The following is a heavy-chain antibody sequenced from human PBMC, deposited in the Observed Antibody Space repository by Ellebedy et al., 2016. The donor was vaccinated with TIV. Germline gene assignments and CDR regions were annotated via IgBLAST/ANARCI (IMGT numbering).Heavy chain of an antibody. CDR1: GFTFSSYW. V-gene: IGHV3-7*03. CDR3: ARDPGTTLVPAWYFDL. J-gene: IGHJ2*01. Sequence: GGSLRLSCAASGFTFSSYWMSWVRQAPGKGLEWVANIKQDGSEKYYVKSLKGRFIISRDNAENSLYLQMNSLRAEDTAVYYCARDPGTTLVPAWYFDLWGRGTLVSVSS. D-gene: IGHD1-7*01. CDR2: IKQDGSEK.